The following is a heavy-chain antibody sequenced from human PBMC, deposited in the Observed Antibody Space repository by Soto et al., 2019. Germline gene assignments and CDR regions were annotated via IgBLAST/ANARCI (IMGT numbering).Heavy chain of an antibody. CDR2: MSSDGSKI. V-gene: IGHV3-30*18. Sequence: QVQVVESGGGAVQPGESLRLSCVASGFDFTYYAMHWVRQAQGKGLESVAVMSSDGSKIHHTDSVKGRFTISRDNSKNTIYLQMNSLRKEDTAVYFCAKDEGVGGNLGLFDYWGHGTLVSVSS. CDR3: AKDEGVGGNLGLFDY. CDR1: GFDFTYYA. J-gene: IGHJ4*01. D-gene: IGHD1-26*01.